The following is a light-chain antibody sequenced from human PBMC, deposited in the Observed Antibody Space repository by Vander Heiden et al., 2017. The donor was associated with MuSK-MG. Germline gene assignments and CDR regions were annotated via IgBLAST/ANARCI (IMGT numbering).Light chain of an antibody. CDR2: DGS. CDR1: SSDVGGYDY. Sequence: QSALTQPASVSGSPGQSVTISCTGTSSDVGGYDYVSWYQQHPGKAPKLMSDDGSNRPSGVSNRFSGSKSGNTASLTISGLQAEDEADYFCNSFTISSTQVFGGGTKLTVL. V-gene: IGLV2-14*03. CDR3: NSFTISSTQV. J-gene: IGLJ2*01.